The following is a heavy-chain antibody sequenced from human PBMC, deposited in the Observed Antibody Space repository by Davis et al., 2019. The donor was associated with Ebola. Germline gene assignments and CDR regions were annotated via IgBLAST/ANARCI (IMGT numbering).Heavy chain of an antibody. D-gene: IGHD2-2*02. Sequence: ASVKVSCKASGYTFTSYGISWVRQAPGQGLEWKGWISAYNGNTNYAQKLQGRVTMTTDTSTSTAYMELRSLRSDDTAVYYCARPALGYCSSTSCYILEQHCDYWGQGTLVTVSS. V-gene: IGHV1-18*04. CDR1: GYTFTSYG. CDR2: ISAYNGNT. J-gene: IGHJ4*02. CDR3: ARPALGYCSSTSCYILEQHCDY.